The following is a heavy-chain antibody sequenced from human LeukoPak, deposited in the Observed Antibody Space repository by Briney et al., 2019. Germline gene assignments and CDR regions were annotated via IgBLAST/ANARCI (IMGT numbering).Heavy chain of an antibody. V-gene: IGHV1-18*01. CDR2: ISAYNGNT. Sequence: ASVKVSCKAPGGTFSSYAISWVRQAPGQGLEWMGWISAYNGNTNYAQKLQGRVTMTTDTSTSTAYMELRSLRSDDTAVYYCAREADDFWSGYQYYFDYWGRGTLVTVSS. CDR3: AREADDFWSGYQYYFDY. D-gene: IGHD3-3*01. J-gene: IGHJ4*02. CDR1: GGTFSSYA.